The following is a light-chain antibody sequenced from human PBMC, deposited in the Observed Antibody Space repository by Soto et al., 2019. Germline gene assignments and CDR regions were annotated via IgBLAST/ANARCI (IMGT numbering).Light chain of an antibody. CDR3: QQYAASPIT. CDR2: HAS. CDR1: QSVGRNF. V-gene: IGKV3-20*01. J-gene: IGKJ4*01. Sequence: EIVLTQSPYTLSLSPGERATLSCRASQSVGRNFLAWFQQKPGQAPRLLIYHASSRATGIPDRFSGSGSGTDFTLTISRLEPEDFAVFYCQQYAASPITFGGGTRVEI.